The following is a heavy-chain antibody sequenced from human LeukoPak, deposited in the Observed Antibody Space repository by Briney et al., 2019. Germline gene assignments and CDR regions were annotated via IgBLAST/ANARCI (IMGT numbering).Heavy chain of an antibody. J-gene: IGHJ4*02. V-gene: IGHV1-46*01. CDR3: ASIVVVAATQDAFDY. Sequence: GASVKVSCKASGYTFTSYYMHWVRQAPGQGLEWMGIINPSGGSTSYAQKFQGRVTMTRDMSTSTVYMELSSLRSEDTAVYYCASIVVVAATQDAFDYWGQGTLVTVSS. D-gene: IGHD2-15*01. CDR1: GYTFTSYY. CDR2: INPSGGST.